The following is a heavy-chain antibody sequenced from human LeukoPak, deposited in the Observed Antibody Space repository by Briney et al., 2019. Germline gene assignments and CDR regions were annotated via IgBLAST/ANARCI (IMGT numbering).Heavy chain of an antibody. J-gene: IGHJ5*02. D-gene: IGHD2-15*01. CDR1: GYTFTSYG. Sequence: ASVKVSCKASGYTFTSYGISWVRQAPGQGLEWMGWISAYNGNTNYAQKLQGRVTMTTGTSTSTAYMELRSLRSDDTAVYYCARAPSGYCSGGSCYGNWFDPWGQGTLVTVSS. V-gene: IGHV1-18*01. CDR3: ARAPSGYCSGGSCYGNWFDP. CDR2: ISAYNGNT.